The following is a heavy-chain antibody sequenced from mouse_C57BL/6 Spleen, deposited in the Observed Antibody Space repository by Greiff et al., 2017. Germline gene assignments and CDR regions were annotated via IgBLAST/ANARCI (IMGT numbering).Heavy chain of an antibody. V-gene: IGHV5-12*01. CDR2: ISNGGGST. CDR3: AGQEVYGSSYGLDY. D-gene: IGHD1-1*01. CDR1: GFTFSDYY. J-gene: IGHJ2*01. Sequence: EVHLVESGGGLVQPGGSLKLSCAASGFTFSDYYMYWVRQTPEKRLEWVAYISNGGGSTYYPDTVKGRFPISRDNAKNTLYLQMSRLKSEDTAMXNCAGQEVYGSSYGLDYWGQGTTLTVSS.